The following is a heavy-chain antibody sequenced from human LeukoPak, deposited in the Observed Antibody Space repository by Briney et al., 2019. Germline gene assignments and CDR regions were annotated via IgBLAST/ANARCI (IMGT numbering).Heavy chain of an antibody. CDR2: ISYDGSNK. CDR3: AKDRRIVGANTFDY. Sequence: PGGSLRLSCAASGFTFSSYAMHWVRQAPGKGLEWVAVISYDGSNKYYADSVKGRFTISRDNSKNTLYLQMNSLRAEDTAVYYCAKDRRIVGANTFDYWGQGTLVTVSS. D-gene: IGHD1-26*01. V-gene: IGHV3-30-3*01. J-gene: IGHJ4*02. CDR1: GFTFSSYA.